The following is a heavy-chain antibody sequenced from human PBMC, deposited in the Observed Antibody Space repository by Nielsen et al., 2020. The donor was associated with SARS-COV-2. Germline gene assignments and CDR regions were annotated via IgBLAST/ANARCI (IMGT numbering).Heavy chain of an antibody. V-gene: IGHV3-33*01. J-gene: IGHJ4*02. CDR3: ARLSNFWSGYNDY. D-gene: IGHD3-3*01. Sequence: SCAASGFPFSSYGMHWVRQAPGKGLEWVAVIWYDGSNKYYADSVKGRFTISRDNSNNTLFLQMDSLTADDTAVYFCARLSNFWSGYNDYWGQGTLVIVSS. CDR1: GFPFSSYG. CDR2: IWYDGSNK.